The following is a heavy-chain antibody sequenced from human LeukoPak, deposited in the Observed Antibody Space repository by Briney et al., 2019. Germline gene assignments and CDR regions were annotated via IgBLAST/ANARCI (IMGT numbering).Heavy chain of an antibody. J-gene: IGHJ4*02. CDR3: ARNQRTPDY. CDR1: GFTFSSSP. V-gene: IGHV3-23*01. Sequence: GGSLRLSCAASGFTFSSSPMTWVRQAPGKGLEWVSSIGLSASITNYADSVKGRFTISRDNSKNTLYLQMNSLGAEDTAVYYCARNQRTPDYWGQGIPVTVSS. CDR2: IGLSASIT.